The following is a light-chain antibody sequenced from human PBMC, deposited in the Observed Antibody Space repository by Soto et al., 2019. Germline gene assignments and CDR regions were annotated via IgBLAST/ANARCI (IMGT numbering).Light chain of an antibody. Sequence: ENVLTQSPATLSLSPGERATLSCRASQSVSSYLAWYQQQPGQAPRLLIYDASNRATGIPARFSGSGSGTDFTLTISSLGPEDFAVYYCQQRSNWPPALTFGGGTKVEIK. V-gene: IGKV3-11*01. CDR3: QQRSNWPPALT. CDR2: DAS. J-gene: IGKJ4*01. CDR1: QSVSSY.